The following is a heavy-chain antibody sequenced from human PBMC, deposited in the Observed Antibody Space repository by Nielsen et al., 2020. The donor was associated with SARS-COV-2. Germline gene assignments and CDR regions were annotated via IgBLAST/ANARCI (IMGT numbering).Heavy chain of an antibody. V-gene: IGHV3-74*01. CDR3: VIWVQLDLGYYYHGMDV. CDR1: GFTFSDYS. J-gene: IGHJ6*02. Sequence: GESLKISCAASGFTFSDYSMHWVRQSPGKGLVWVSRIYSDGARGTRTSYADSVKGRCTISRDNSKNTLYLQMNSLRVEDTAVYYCVIWVQLDLGYYYHGMDVWGQGTTVTVSS. D-gene: IGHD6-6*01. CDR2: IYSDGARGTRT.